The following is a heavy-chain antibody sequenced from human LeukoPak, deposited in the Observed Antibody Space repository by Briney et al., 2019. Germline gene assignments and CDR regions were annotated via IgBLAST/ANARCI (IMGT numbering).Heavy chain of an antibody. V-gene: IGHV3-9*01. CDR2: INWKTGNG. D-gene: IGHD5-24*01. J-gene: IGHJ2*01. CDR3: TRRAARWQFDL. CDR1: GFNFDDYA. Sequence: GRSLRLSCAVSGFNFDDYAMHWVRQAPGGGLEWVSGINWKTGNGIYADSVKGRFTISRDNAKHSLYLQMSSLRAEDTAWYYCTRRAARWQFDLWGRGTLLTVSS.